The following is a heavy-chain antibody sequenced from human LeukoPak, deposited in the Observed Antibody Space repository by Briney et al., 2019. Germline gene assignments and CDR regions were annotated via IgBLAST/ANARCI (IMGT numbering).Heavy chain of an antibody. D-gene: IGHD1-7*01. CDR3: ARDQAGTTVN. CDR2: INHSGST. J-gene: IGHJ4*02. Sequence: SETLSLTCAVYGGSFSGYYWSWIRQPPGKGLEWIGEINHSGSTDYNPSLKSRVTISVDTSKNQFSLKLSSVTAADTAVYYCARDQAGTTVNWGQGTLVTVSS. CDR1: GGSFSGYY. V-gene: IGHV4-34*01.